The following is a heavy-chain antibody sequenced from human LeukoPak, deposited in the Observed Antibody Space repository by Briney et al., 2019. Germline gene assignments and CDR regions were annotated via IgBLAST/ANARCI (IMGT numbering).Heavy chain of an antibody. D-gene: IGHD3-10*01. J-gene: IGHJ5*02. CDR3: ARDRYYGSGSPNPNWSDP. V-gene: IGHV1-69*04. Sequence: SVKVSCKASGGTFGSYAISWVRQAPGQGLEWMGRIIPILGIANYAQKFQGRVTITADKSTSTAYMELSSLRSEDTAVYYCARDRYYGSGSPNPNWSDPWGQGTLVTVSS. CDR2: IIPILGIA. CDR1: GGTFGSYA.